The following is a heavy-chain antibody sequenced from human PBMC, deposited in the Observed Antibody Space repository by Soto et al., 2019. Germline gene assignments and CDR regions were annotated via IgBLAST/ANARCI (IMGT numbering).Heavy chain of an antibody. CDR3: ARSEEDSDYYCYGMDV. CDR2: TYYRSRWYS. V-gene: IGHV6-1*01. J-gene: IGHJ6*02. D-gene: IGHD2-15*01. Sequence: PSQTLSLTCVGSGDTVSSNRVAWIWVRQSPSRGLEWLGRTYYRSRWYSDYAVSVRSRIDINTDKSNNPVTLQLNSVTPDDTAVYYCARSEEDSDYYCYGMDVWRQGTTVTVSS. CDR1: GDTVSSNRVA.